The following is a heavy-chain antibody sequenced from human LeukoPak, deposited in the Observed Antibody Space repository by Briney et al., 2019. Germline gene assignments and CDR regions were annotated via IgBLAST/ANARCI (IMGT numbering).Heavy chain of an antibody. CDR3: ATVSSPTTVADDAFDI. V-gene: IGHV4-59*01. J-gene: IGHJ3*02. CDR2: IYYSGST. Sequence: SETLSLTCTVSGGSISSYYWSWIRQPPGKGLEWIGYIYYSGSTNYNPSLRSRVTISVDTSKNQFSLKLSSVTAADTAVYYCATVSSPTTVADDAFDIWGQGTMVTVSS. CDR1: GGSISSYY. D-gene: IGHD4-23*01.